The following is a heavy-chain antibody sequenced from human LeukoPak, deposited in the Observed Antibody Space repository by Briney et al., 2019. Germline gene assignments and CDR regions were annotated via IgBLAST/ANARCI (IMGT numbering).Heavy chain of an antibody. J-gene: IGHJ3*02. CDR1: GYTLTGYY. Sequence: ASVKVSAKASGYTLTGYYMRWWRQALGQGLKWMGRINPNSGGTNYAQKFQGRVTMTRDTSISTAYMELSRLRSDDTAVYYCAGAQLWFSNAFDIWGQGTMVTVSS. CDR3: AGAQLWFSNAFDI. D-gene: IGHD5-18*01. V-gene: IGHV1-2*06. CDR2: INPNSGGT.